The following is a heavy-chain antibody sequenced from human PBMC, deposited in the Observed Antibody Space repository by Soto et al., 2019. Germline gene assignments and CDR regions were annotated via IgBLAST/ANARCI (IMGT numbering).Heavy chain of an antibody. CDR2: IYYSGST. V-gene: IGHV4-39*01. CDR1: GGSISSSSYY. CDR3: ARHSYSSSWYHHYYYYYGMDV. J-gene: IGHJ6*02. D-gene: IGHD6-13*01. Sequence: SETLSLTCTVSGGSISSSSYYWGWIRQPPGKGLEWIGSIYYSGSTYYNPSLKSRVTISVDTSKNQFSLKLSSVTAADTAVYYCARHSYSSSWYHHYYYYYGMDVWGQGTTVT.